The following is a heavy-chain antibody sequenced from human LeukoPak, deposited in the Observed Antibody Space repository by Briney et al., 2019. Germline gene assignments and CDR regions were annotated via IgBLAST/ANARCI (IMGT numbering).Heavy chain of an antibody. V-gene: IGHV1-69*04. J-gene: IGHJ6*02. CDR1: GGTFSSYA. CDR3: AREYSYGPHYYYCMDV. D-gene: IGHD5-18*01. CDR2: IIPILGIA. Sequence: GVSVKVSCKASGGTFSSYAISWVRQAPGQGLEWMGRIIPILGIANYAQKFQGRVTITADKSTSTAYMELSSLRSEDTAVYYCAREYSYGPHYYYCMDVWGQGTTVTVSS.